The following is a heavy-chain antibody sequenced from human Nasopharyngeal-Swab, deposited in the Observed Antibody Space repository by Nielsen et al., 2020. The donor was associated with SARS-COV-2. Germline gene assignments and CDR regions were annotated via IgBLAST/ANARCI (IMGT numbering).Heavy chain of an antibody. V-gene: IGHV3-9*01. CDR1: GFTFDDYA. CDR2: ISWNSGSI. Sequence: SLKISCAASGFTFDDYAMHWVRQAPGKGLEWVSGISWNSGSIGYADSAKGRFTISRDNAKNSLYLQMNSLRVEDTALYYCAPLAPMDVWGKGTTVTVSS. CDR3: APLAPMDV. J-gene: IGHJ6*03.